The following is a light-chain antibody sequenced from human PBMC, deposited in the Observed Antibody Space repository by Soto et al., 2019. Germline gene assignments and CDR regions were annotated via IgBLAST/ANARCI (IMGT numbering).Light chain of an antibody. Sequence: QSALTQPASVSGSPGQSSTISGTGSDSDIGGYNLVSWYQQQPGKAPKVLLYEGNARPAGVSNRFSVSKSGNTASLTISGLQAEDEADYYFCSYAGRTTWVFGGGTKLTAL. CDR2: EGN. CDR3: CSYAGRTTWV. V-gene: IGLV2-23*01. J-gene: IGLJ3*02. CDR1: DSDIGGYNL.